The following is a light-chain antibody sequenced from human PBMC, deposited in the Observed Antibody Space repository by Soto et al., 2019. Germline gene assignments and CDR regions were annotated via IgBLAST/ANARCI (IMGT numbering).Light chain of an antibody. Sequence: DIQMTQSPSSLSASVGYRVTITCRASQSISSSSNWYQQKPGKAPNLLIYGTSTLQSGVPSRFSGSGSGTDFTLTISSLQPEDFATYYCQQSYSIPPTFGGGTKVDIK. CDR2: GTS. CDR1: QSISSS. CDR3: QQSYSIPPT. V-gene: IGKV1-39*01. J-gene: IGKJ4*01.